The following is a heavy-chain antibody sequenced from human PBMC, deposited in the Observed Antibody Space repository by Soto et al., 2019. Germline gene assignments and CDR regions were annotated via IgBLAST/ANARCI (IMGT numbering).Heavy chain of an antibody. V-gene: IGHV4-39*01. CDR3: ARHEINYYDISGPPGWFDP. D-gene: IGHD3-22*01. J-gene: IGHJ5*02. Sequence: PSETLSLTCTVSGGSISSSSYYWFWIRQPPGKGVEWIGTIYYSGSTYYNPSLKSRVTISVDTSKNQFSLKLRSVTAADTAAYYCARHEINYYDISGPPGWFDPWGQGTLVTVSS. CDR2: IYYSGST. CDR1: GGSISSSSYY.